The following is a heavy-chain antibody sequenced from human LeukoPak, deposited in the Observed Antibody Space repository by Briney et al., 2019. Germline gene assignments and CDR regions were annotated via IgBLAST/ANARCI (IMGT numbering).Heavy chain of an antibody. CDR1: KFTFSSYS. J-gene: IGHJ5*02. V-gene: IGHV3-21*01. Sequence: TGGSLRLSCAASKFTFSSYSMNWVRQAPGKGLEWVSSISSSGTYISYAESVKGRFTISRDNAKNSLYLQMDSLRAEDTAVHYCARGIVGAGATWGQGTLVTVSS. CDR3: ARGIVGAGAT. D-gene: IGHD1-26*01. CDR2: ISSSGTYI.